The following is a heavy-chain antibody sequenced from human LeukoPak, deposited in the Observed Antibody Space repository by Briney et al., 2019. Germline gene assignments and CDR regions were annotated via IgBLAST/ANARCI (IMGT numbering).Heavy chain of an antibody. D-gene: IGHD1-26*01. CDR3: ARRPEEWELEAFDI. J-gene: IGHJ3*02. V-gene: IGHV4-39*01. CDR1: GGSISSSSYY. Sequence: SETLSLTCTVSGGSISSSSYYWGWIRQPPGKVLEWIGSIYYSGSTYDNPALKSRVTISVATSKNQFSLKLRSVTAADTAVYECARRPEEWELEAFDIWGQGTMVTVSS. CDR2: IYYSGST.